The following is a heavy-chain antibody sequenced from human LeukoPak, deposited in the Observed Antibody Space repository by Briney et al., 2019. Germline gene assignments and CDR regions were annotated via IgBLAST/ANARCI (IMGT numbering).Heavy chain of an antibody. CDR2: IYYSGST. D-gene: IGHD2-2*01. V-gene: IGHV4-39*07. J-gene: IGHJ5*02. CDR1: GGSISSSNYY. Sequence: SETLSLTCTVSGGSISSSNYYWGWIRQPPGKGLKWIGSIYYSGSTYYNPSLKSRVTISVDTSKNQFSLKLSSVTAADTAVYYCARDSPDCSSTSCYPPDNWFDPWGQGTLVTVSS. CDR3: ARDSPDCSSTSCYPPDNWFDP.